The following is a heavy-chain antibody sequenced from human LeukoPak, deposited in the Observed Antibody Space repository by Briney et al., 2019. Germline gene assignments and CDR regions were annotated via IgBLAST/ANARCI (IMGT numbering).Heavy chain of an antibody. CDR1: GGFFSGYY. D-gene: IGHD1/OR15-1a*01. CDR3: ARRNRYYYYDMDV. V-gene: IGHV4-34*01. CDR2: INHSGST. Sequence: PSETLSLTCAVYGGFFSGYYWSWIRQPPGKGLEWIGEINHSGSTNYNPSLKSRVTISVDTSKDQFSLKLSSVTAADTAVYYCARRNRYYYYDMDVWGKGTTVTVPS. J-gene: IGHJ6*03.